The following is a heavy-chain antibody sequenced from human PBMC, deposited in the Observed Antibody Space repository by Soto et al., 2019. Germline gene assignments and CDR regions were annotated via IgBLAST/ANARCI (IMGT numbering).Heavy chain of an antibody. CDR2: TYYRSKLYN. CDR1: GDSVSSNIAA. V-gene: IGHV6-1*01. J-gene: IGHJ5*02. Sequence: SQTLSLTSAISGDSVSSNIAACNCIRQSPSRGLEWLGRTYYRSKLYNDYAVSVKSRITINPDTSKNQFSRQLNSVTPEDTAVYYCARGAYSSSSAFWFEPWGQGNLVTVSS. D-gene: IGHD6-6*01. CDR3: ARGAYSSSSAFWFEP.